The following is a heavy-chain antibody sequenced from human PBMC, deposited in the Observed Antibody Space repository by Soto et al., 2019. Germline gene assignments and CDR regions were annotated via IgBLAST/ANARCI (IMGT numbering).Heavy chain of an antibody. Sequence: SETLSLTCTVSGGSISSYYWSWIRQPPGKGLEWIGYIYYSGSTNYNPSLKSRVTISVDTSKNQFSLKLSSVTAADTAVYYCAREAEIAAAGIYWFDPWGQGTLVTVSS. J-gene: IGHJ5*02. CDR1: GGSISSYY. D-gene: IGHD6-13*01. CDR3: AREAEIAAAGIYWFDP. CDR2: IYYSGST. V-gene: IGHV4-59*01.